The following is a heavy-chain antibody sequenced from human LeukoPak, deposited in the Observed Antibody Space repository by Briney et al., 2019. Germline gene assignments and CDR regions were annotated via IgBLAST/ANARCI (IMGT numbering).Heavy chain of an antibody. Sequence: KPGGSLRLSCAASGFTFSSYSMNWVRQAPGKGLEWVSSISSSSSYIYYADSVKGRFTISRANAKNSLYLQMNSLRAEDTAVYYCARVVGSGSYYSDYWGQGTLVTVSS. CDR3: ARVVGSGSYYSDY. J-gene: IGHJ4*02. CDR2: ISSSSSYI. D-gene: IGHD3-10*01. V-gene: IGHV3-21*01. CDR1: GFTFSSYS.